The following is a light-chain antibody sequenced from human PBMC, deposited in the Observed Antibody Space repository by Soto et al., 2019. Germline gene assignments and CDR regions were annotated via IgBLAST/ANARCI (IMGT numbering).Light chain of an antibody. CDR2: LEGSGSY. Sequence: QLVLTQSSSASASLGSSVKLTCTLSSGHSSYIIAWHQQQPGKAPRYLMKLEGSGSYNKGSGVPDCFSGSSSGADRYLTIPNLHFGDEADYYCESWESNTRVFGGGTKLTVL. CDR1: SGHSSYI. J-gene: IGLJ3*02. V-gene: IGLV4-60*02. CDR3: ESWESNTRV.